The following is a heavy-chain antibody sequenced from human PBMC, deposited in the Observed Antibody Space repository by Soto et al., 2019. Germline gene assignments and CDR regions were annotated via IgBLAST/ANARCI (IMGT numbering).Heavy chain of an antibody. CDR1: GGTFSSYS. V-gene: IGHV1-69*01. J-gene: IGHJ2*01. Sequence: QVQLVQSGAEVKKPGSSVKVSCKASGGTFSSYSINWVRQAPGQGLEWMGGIIPIFGTANYAQKFQGRVTLTADESTSPAHMELSSLRNEATAVYYCARPFQSWPGGWYFDLWGRGTLVTVSS. D-gene: IGHD3-16*01. CDR2: IIPIFGTA. CDR3: ARPFQSWPGGWYFDL.